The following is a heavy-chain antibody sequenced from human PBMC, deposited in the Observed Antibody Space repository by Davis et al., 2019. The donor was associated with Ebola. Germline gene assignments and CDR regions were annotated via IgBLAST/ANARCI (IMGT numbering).Heavy chain of an antibody. D-gene: IGHD2-8*02. CDR2: IYTGDSDT. V-gene: IGHV5-51*01. CDR1: GNSFASHW. CDR3: ASLRRTITGMDDAFDI. J-gene: IGHJ3*02. Sequence: GESLKISCKDSGNSFASHWIGWVRQMPGKGLEWMGIIYTGDSDTRYSPSFRGQVTISADKSIKTAFLQWSSLKAPDTAMYYCASLRRTITGMDDAFDIWGQGTMVTVSS.